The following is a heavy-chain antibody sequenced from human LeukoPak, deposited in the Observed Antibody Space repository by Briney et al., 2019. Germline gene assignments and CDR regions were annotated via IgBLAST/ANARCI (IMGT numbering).Heavy chain of an antibody. D-gene: IGHD3-10*02. V-gene: IGHV3-23*01. Sequence: GPLRLSCAASGFTFSSYAMSWVRQAPGKGLEWVSAISGSGGSTYYADSVKGRFTISRGNSKNTLYLQMNSLRAEDTAVYYCAELGITMIGGVWGKGTTVTISS. CDR3: AELGITMIGGV. CDR1: GFTFSSYA. J-gene: IGHJ6*04. CDR2: ISGSGGST.